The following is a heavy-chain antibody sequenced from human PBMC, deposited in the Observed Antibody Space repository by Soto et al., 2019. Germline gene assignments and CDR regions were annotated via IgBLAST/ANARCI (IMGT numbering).Heavy chain of an antibody. V-gene: IGHV3-11*06. CDR3: VRGGGGGLFDP. Sequence: GGSLRLSCAESGFTFRDSYMRWISQAPGEGREWLSYISPGSRYPAYADSVKGRFTISRDNAKRSLYLQMMSLTAEDTAIYYCVRGGGGGLFDPWGQGTMVTVSS. D-gene: IGHD2-15*01. J-gene: IGHJ5*02. CDR2: ISPGSRYP. CDR1: GFTFRDSY.